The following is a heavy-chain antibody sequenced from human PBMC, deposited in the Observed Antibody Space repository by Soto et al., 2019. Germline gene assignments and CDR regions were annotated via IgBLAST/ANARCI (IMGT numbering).Heavy chain of an antibody. V-gene: IGHV4-39*02. Sequence: QVQLEESGPRLVKPPETLTLTCTVSDASISGRSSYSWGWIRQPPGKGLEWIGTIYYSGATYYGPSLQGRVTISVDTSKNHFYLMMNSLTAADTAVYFCARLSAVRGVIHYWGQGTLVAVSS. D-gene: IGHD3-10*01. J-gene: IGHJ4*02. CDR3: ARLSAVRGVIHY. CDR1: DASISGRSSYS. CDR2: IYYSGAT.